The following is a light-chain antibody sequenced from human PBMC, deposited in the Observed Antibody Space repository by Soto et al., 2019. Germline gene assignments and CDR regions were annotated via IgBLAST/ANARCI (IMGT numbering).Light chain of an antibody. Sequence: EIVMTQSPATLSVSPGERATLSCRAGQSVGSNPAWYQQKPGQAPRLLIYGASSRATGIPARFSGSGSGTEFTLTISSLQSEDSAVYYCQHYNNRPLTFGGGAKVEIK. CDR3: QHYNNRPLT. CDR1: QSVGSN. J-gene: IGKJ4*01. CDR2: GAS. V-gene: IGKV3-15*01.